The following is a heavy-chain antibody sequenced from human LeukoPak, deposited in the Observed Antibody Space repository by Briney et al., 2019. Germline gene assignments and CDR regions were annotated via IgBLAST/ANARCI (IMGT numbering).Heavy chain of an antibody. V-gene: IGHV4-59*01. D-gene: IGHD1-26*01. CDR3: ARMASGATIDY. Sequence: SETLSLTCTVSGGSISSYYWSWIRQPPGKGLEWIGYIYYSGSTNYNPSLKSRVTISVDTSKNQFSLKLSSVTVADTAVYYCARMASGATIDYWGQGTLVTVSS. J-gene: IGHJ4*02. CDR1: GGSISSYY. CDR2: IYYSGST.